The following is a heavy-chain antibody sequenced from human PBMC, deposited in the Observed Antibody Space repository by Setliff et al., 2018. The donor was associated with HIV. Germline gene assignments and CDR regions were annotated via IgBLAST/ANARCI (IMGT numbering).Heavy chain of an antibody. Sequence: PGGSLRLSCAVSGFFFSDHYMSWIRQAPGKGLEWVSGISGSGGSTYYADSVKGRFTISRDNSKNTLYLQMNSLKTEDTAVYYCAGAGRDSEGNYNMDYWGQGTLVTVSS. V-gene: IGHV3-23*01. CDR3: AGAGRDSEGNYNMDY. CDR2: ISGSGGST. J-gene: IGHJ4*02. CDR1: GFFFSDHY. D-gene: IGHD3-22*01.